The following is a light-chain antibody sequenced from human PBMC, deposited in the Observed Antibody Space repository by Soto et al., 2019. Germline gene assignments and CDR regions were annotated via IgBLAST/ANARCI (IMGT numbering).Light chain of an antibody. CDR3: QQYGSSPLT. Sequence: EIVLTQSPGTLSLSPGERATLSCRASQSVSSSYLAWYQQRPGQAPRLLIYGASSRATGIPGRFSGSGSGTDFTLTISRLEPEDFAMYYCQQYGSSPLTFGPGTKVDIK. V-gene: IGKV3-20*01. J-gene: IGKJ3*01. CDR1: QSVSSSY. CDR2: GAS.